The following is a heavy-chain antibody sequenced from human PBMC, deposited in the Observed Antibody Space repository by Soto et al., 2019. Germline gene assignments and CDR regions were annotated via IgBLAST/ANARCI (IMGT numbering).Heavy chain of an antibody. D-gene: IGHD3-3*01. CDR3: AKEAASTIFGVVIIQNYFDY. Sequence: GGSLRLSCAASGFTFSSYAMSWVRQAPGKGLEWVSAISGSGGSTYYADSMKGRFTISRDNSKNTLYLQMNSLRAEDTAVYYCAKEAASTIFGVVIIQNYFDYWGQGTLVTVSS. CDR1: GFTFSSYA. J-gene: IGHJ4*02. V-gene: IGHV3-23*01. CDR2: ISGSGGST.